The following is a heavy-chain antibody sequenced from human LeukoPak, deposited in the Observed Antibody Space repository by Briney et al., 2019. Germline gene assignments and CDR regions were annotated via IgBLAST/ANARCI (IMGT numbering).Heavy chain of an antibody. V-gene: IGHV4-4*07. CDR2: IYSSGTI. CDR3: ARDSGFGYFDL. Sequence: PSETLSLTCSVSGGSISSYYWSWIRQPAGKGLEWIGRIYSSGTITYNPSLQSRVTISVDTSKNQFSLELSSVTAADTAVYYCARDSGFGYFDLWGRGTLVTVSS. D-gene: IGHD3-16*01. J-gene: IGHJ2*01. CDR1: GGSISSYY.